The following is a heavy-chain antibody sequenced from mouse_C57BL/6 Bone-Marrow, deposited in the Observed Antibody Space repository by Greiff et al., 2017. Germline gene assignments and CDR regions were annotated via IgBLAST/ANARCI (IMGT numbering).Heavy chain of an antibody. J-gene: IGHJ2*01. CDR3: TRHIYPYYFDY. D-gene: IGHD2-1*01. V-gene: IGHV6-6*01. CDR2: IRNKANNHAT. Sequence: EVQLVESGGGLVQPGGSMKLSCAASGFTFSDAWMDWVRQSPEKGLKWVAEIRNKANNHATYYAESVKGRFTISRDDSKSSVYLQMNSLRAEDTGIYYCTRHIYPYYFDYWGQGTTLTVSS. CDR1: GFTFSDAW.